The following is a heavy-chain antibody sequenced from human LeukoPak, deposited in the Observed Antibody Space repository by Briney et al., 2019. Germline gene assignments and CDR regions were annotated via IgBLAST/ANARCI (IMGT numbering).Heavy chain of an antibody. V-gene: IGHV3-30*18. D-gene: IGHD6-13*01. Sequence: GGSLRRSCAASGFTFSTYGMHWDRQAPGKGLEWVAVLSSDGSNKYYADSVKGRFAISRDNSKNTLYLQMNSLRPEDTAVYFCAKGGVSDSGSWYGDYFDYWGQGTLVTVSS. CDR2: LSSDGSNK. CDR1: GFTFSTYG. CDR3: AKGGVSDSGSWYGDYFDY. J-gene: IGHJ4*02.